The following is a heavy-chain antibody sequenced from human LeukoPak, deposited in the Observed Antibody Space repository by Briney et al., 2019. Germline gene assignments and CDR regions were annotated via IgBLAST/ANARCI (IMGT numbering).Heavy chain of an antibody. V-gene: IGHV4-39*02. Sequence: LQTLSLTCTVSGGSLSISKYYWGWIRQPPGRGLEWIWSIHYSGNSYYNPSLKSRVTISIDTSKNHFSLTLTSVTAADTSVYYCARRRGDGDYRPESWGQGTLVTVSS. CDR1: GGSLSISKYY. CDR3: ARRRGDGDYRPES. D-gene: IGHD4-17*01. CDR2: IHYSGNS. J-gene: IGHJ5*02.